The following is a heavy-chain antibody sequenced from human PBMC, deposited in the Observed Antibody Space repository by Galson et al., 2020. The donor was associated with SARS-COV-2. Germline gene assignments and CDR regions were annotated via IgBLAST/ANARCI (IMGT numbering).Heavy chain of an antibody. V-gene: IGHV4-31*03. D-gene: IGHD5-18*01. CDR3: ARDSRMQLWNYYYGMDV. Sequence: TLSLTCTVSGASISSGAYDWGWIRQLPGKGLEWLGYISYSGSTYYNPSLKSRITISIDTSKNQFSLKVNSVTAADTAVYYCARDSRMQLWNYYYGMDVWGQGTTVTVSS. CDR2: ISYSGST. CDR1: GASISSGAYD. J-gene: IGHJ6*02.